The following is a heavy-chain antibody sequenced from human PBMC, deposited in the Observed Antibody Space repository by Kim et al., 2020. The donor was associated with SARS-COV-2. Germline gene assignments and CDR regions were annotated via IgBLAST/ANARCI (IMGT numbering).Heavy chain of an antibody. Sequence: KSRVTISVDASKNQFSLKLSSVTAADTAVYYCARLSSGGSGSYYLHLFDYWGQGTLVTVSS. D-gene: IGHD3-10*01. J-gene: IGHJ4*02. CDR3: ARLSSGGSGSYYLHLFDY. V-gene: IGHV4-39*01.